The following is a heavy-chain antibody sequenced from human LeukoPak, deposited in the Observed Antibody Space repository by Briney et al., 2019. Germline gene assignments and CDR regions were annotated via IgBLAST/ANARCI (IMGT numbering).Heavy chain of an antibody. CDR3: ARDPTMKDTAMDMVDC. D-gene: IGHD5-18*01. CDR1: GFTFSSYS. V-gene: IGHV3-21*01. J-gene: IGHJ4*02. Sequence: NPGGSLRLSCAASGFTFSSYSMNWVRQAPGKGLEWVSSISSSSSYIYYADSVKGRFTISRDNAKNSLYLQMNSLRAEDTAVYYCARDPTMKDTAMDMVDCWGQGTLVTVSS. CDR2: ISSSSSYI.